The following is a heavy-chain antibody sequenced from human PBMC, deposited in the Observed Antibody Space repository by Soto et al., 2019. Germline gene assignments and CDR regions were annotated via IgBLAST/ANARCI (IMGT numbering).Heavy chain of an antibody. D-gene: IGHD1-1*01. CDR3: AGMPVSTTTWLDP. CDR2: MYHSGGA. J-gene: IGHJ5*02. Sequence: SSETLSLTCVVSDGSISSYDWWTWVRQPPGKGLEWIGKMYHSGGADYSPSLKSRVTMSLDTSKNQFSLKLDSVTAADTAKYYCAGMPVSTTTWLDPWGQGTLVTVSS. V-gene: IGHV4-4*02. CDR1: DGSISSYDW.